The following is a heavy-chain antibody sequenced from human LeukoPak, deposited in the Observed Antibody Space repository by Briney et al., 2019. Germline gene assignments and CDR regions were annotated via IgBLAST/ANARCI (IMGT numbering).Heavy chain of an antibody. D-gene: IGHD3-10*01. J-gene: IGHJ4*02. CDR1: GGSISSSSYY. CDR2: IKQDGSEK. V-gene: IGHV3-7*03. Sequence: ETLSLTCTVSGGSISSSSYYWGWVRQAPGKGLEWVANIKQDGSEKYYVDSVKGRFTISRDNAKNSLYLQMNSLRAEDTAVYYCARRDYYGSGSYGGLEYYFDYWGQGTLVTVSS. CDR3: ARRDYYGSGSYGGLEYYFDY.